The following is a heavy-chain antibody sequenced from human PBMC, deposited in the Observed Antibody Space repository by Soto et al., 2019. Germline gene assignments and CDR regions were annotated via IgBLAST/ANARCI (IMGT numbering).Heavy chain of an antibody. CDR2: IYYTGST. V-gene: IGHV4-59*01. Sequence: QVQLQESGPGLVKPSETLSLTCTVSGGSISSYYWSWIRQPPGKGLEWIGYIYYTGSTNYNPSLKRRVTTSVDTAKTQFSLKVNSVTAADTAIYYCARSHQLRFAPLFDPWGQGTPVTVSS. CDR3: ARSHQLRFAPLFDP. D-gene: IGHD2-2*01. J-gene: IGHJ5*02. CDR1: GGSISSYY.